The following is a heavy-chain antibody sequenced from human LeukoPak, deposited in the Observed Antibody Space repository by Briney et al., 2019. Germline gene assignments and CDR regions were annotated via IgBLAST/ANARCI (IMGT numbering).Heavy chain of an antibody. CDR2: INHSGST. V-gene: IGHV4-34*01. Sequence: SETLSLTCAVYGGSFSGYYRSWIRQPPGKGLEWIGEINHSGSTNYNPSLKSRVTRSVDTSKNQFSLKLSSVTAADTAVYYCARDTYGSGSYLIDYWGQGTLVTVSS. CDR1: GGSFSGYY. J-gene: IGHJ4*02. CDR3: ARDTYGSGSYLIDY. D-gene: IGHD3-10*01.